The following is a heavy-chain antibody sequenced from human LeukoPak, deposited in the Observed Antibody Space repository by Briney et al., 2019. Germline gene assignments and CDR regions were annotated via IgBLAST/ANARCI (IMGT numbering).Heavy chain of an antibody. CDR2: VSSGGNTI. J-gene: IGHJ4*02. V-gene: IGHV3-11*04. CDR3: ARAYSSTLDS. D-gene: IGHD6-13*01. CDR1: GFTFSDAW. Sequence: GGSLRLSCAASGFTFSDAWMNWVRQAPGKGLEWVSCVSSGGNTIYYADSVRGRFTISRDNAKNSLYLQMNSLRAEDTAVYYCARAYSSTLDSWGQGTLVTVSS.